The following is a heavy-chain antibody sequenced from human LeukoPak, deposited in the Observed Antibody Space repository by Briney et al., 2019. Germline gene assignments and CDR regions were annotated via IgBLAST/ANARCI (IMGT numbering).Heavy chain of an antibody. Sequence: PSETLSLTCTVSGGSISTSSYYWSWIRQPAGKGLEWIGRIYTSGSTNYNPSLKSRVTMSVDTSKNQFSLKLSSVTAADTAVYYCARNPTDSSGSYYFDYWGQGTLVTVSS. V-gene: IGHV4-61*02. J-gene: IGHJ4*02. CDR2: IYTSGST. D-gene: IGHD3-22*01. CDR1: GGSISTSSYY. CDR3: ARNPTDSSGSYYFDY.